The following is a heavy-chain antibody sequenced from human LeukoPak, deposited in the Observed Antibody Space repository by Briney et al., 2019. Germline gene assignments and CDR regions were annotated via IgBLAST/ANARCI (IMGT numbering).Heavy chain of an antibody. Sequence: SETLSLTCTVSGYSISSGYYWGWIRQPPGKGLEWIGSIYHSGSTYYNPSLKSRVTISVDTSKNQFSLKLSSVTAADTAVYYCAREERSYDFWSGYYTGRDSLDIWGQGTMVTVSS. V-gene: IGHV4-38-2*02. CDR2: IYHSGST. CDR3: AREERSYDFWSGYYTGRDSLDI. CDR1: GYSISSGYY. D-gene: IGHD3-3*01. J-gene: IGHJ3*02.